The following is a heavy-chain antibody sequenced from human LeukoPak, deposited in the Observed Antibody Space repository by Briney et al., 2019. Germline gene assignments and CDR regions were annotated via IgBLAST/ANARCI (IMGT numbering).Heavy chain of an antibody. CDR3: ARGGYPYYYYYGMDV. CDR1: GGSISSYY. CDR2: IYYSGST. V-gene: IGHV4-59*08. D-gene: IGHD5-12*01. Sequence: SETLSLTCTVSGGSISSYYWSWIRQPPGKGLEWIGYIYYSGSTNYNPSLKSRVTISVDTSKNQFSLKLSSVTAADTAVYYCARGGYPYYYYYGMDVWGQGTTVTVSS. J-gene: IGHJ6*02.